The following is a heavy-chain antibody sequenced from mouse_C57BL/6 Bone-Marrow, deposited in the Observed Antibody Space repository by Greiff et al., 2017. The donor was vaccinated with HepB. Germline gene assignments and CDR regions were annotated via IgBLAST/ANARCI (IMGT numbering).Heavy chain of an antibody. D-gene: IGHD1-1*01. J-gene: IGHJ1*03. CDR3: ARDYYGSSLSYWYFDV. CDR1: GYAFSSYW. CDR2: IYPGDGDT. Sequence: VQLQQSGAELVKPGASVKISCKASGYAFSSYWMNWVKQRPGKGLEWIGQIYPGDGDTNYNGKFKGKATLTADKSSSTAYMQLSSLTSEDSAVYFCARDYYGSSLSYWYFDVWGTGTTVTVSS. V-gene: IGHV1-80*01.